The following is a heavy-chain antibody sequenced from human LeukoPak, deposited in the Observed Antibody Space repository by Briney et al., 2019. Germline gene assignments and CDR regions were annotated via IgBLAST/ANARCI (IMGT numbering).Heavy chain of an antibody. V-gene: IGHV3-23*01. Sequence: PGGSLRLSCAASGFTVSRNYMTWVRQAPGKGLEWVSGISGSGAGTYYADSVKGRFTISRDNSKNTLYLQMNSLRAEDTAVYYCAKMVREFYTISYYFDYWGQGTLVTVSS. CDR1: GFTVSRNY. D-gene: IGHD2-8*01. J-gene: IGHJ4*02. CDR3: AKMVREFYTISYYFDY. CDR2: ISGSGAGT.